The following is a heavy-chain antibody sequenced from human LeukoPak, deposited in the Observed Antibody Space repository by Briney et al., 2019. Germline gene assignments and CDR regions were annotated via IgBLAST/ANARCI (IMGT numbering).Heavy chain of an antibody. J-gene: IGHJ5*02. CDR1: GGSFSGYY. D-gene: IGHD2-15*01. CDR3: ARRRPPARYCSGGSCYMSGWFDP. Sequence: SETLSLTCAVYGGSFSGYYWSWIRRPPGKGLEWIGEINHSGSTNYNPSLKSRVTISVDTSKNQFSLKLSSVTAADTAVYYCARRRPPARYCSGGSCYMSGWFDPWGQGTLVTVSS. CDR2: INHSGST. V-gene: IGHV4-34*01.